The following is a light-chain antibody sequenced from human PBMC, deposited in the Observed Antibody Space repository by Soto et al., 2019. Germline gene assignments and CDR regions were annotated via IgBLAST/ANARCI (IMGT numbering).Light chain of an antibody. Sequence: QSALTQPASVSGSPGQSITISCTGTNSDVGSYNLVSWYQQHPGKAPKLMIYEVSKRPSGVSNRFSGSKSGNTASLTISGLQAEDEAEYYCSSYAPSSTFVFGTGPKLTAL. V-gene: IGLV2-23*02. CDR3: SSYAPSSTFV. CDR2: EVS. CDR1: NSDVGSYNL. J-gene: IGLJ1*01.